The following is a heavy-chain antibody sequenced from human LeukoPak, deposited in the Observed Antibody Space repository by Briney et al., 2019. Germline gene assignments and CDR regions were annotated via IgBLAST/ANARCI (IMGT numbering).Heavy chain of an antibody. CDR3: ARARYYYDSSTYSAFDY. J-gene: IGHJ4*02. CDR2: IIPIFGTA. Sequence: AVKVSCKASGGTFSSYAISWVRQAPGQGLEWMGGIIPIFGTANYAQKFQGRVTITADESTSTAYMELSSLRSEDTAVYYCARARYYYDSSTYSAFDYWGQGTLVTVSS. D-gene: IGHD3-22*01. V-gene: IGHV1-69*13. CDR1: GGTFSSYA.